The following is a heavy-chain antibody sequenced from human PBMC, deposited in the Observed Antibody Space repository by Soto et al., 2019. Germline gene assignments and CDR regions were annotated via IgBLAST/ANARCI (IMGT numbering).Heavy chain of an antibody. CDR3: ARQVPAAIRLGWFDP. V-gene: IGHV3-21*01. CDR2: ISSSSSYI. CDR1: GFTFSSYS. Sequence: GGSLRLSCAASGFTFSSYSMNWVRQAPGKGLEWVSSISSSSSYIYYADSVKGRFTISRDNAKNSLYLQMNSLRAEDTAVYYCARQVPAAIRLGWFDPWGQGTLVTVSS. D-gene: IGHD2-2*02. J-gene: IGHJ5*02.